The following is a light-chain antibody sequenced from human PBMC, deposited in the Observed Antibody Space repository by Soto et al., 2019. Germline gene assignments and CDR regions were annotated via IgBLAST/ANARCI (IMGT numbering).Light chain of an antibody. V-gene: IGKV4-1*01. CDR2: WAS. J-gene: IGKJ1*01. CDR3: QQYYNTPWT. Sequence: DIVTTQSPDSLAVSLGERATINCKSSQSVLYNSNNKNYLAWYQQRPGQPPRLLIYWASTRESGVPDRFSGSGSGTDFTLTISSLQAEDVAVYYCQQYYNTPWTFGQGTKVEIK. CDR1: QSVLYNSNNKNY.